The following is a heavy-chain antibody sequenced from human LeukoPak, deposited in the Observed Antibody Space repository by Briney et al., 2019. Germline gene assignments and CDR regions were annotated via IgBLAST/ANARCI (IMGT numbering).Heavy chain of an antibody. CDR1: GFTFSSYA. CDR3: ARDGRDSPAFDY. CDR2: ISSNGGST. V-gene: IGHV3-64*01. J-gene: IGHJ4*02. D-gene: IGHD1-1*01. Sequence: GGSLGLSCAASGFTFSSYAMHWVRQAPGQGLEYVSAISSNGGSTYYANSVKGRFTISRDNSKNTLYLQMGSLRAEDMAVYYCARDGRDSPAFDYWGQGTLVTVSS.